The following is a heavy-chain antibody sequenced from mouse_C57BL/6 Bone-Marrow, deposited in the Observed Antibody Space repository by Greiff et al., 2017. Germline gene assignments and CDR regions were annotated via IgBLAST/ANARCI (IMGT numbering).Heavy chain of an antibody. CDR3: AREVYYGSLYYFDH. CDR2: IDHSDSYT. D-gene: IGHD1-1*01. J-gene: IGHJ2*01. CDR1: GYTFTSYW. Sequence: QVQLQQPGAELVMPGASVKLSCKASGYTFTSYWMHWVKQRPGQGLEWIGEIDHSDSYTNYNQKFKGKSTLTVDKSSSTAYMQLSSLTSEDSAVYYCAREVYYGSLYYFDHWGQGTTLTVSS. V-gene: IGHV1-69*01.